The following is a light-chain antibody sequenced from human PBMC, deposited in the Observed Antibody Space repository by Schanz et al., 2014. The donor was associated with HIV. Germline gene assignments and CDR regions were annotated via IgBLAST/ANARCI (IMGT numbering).Light chain of an antibody. J-gene: IGLJ1*01. Sequence: QSVLTQPPSVSAAPGQKVTISCSGSIFNIGNNYVSWYQHLPGTAPKLLIYDSYERPSEIPDRFSGSKSGTSATLAIMGLQTGDEADYYCGTWDSSLSVGVFGTGTKLTVL. CDR2: DSY. CDR3: GTWDSSLSVGV. CDR1: IFNIGNNY. V-gene: IGLV1-51*01.